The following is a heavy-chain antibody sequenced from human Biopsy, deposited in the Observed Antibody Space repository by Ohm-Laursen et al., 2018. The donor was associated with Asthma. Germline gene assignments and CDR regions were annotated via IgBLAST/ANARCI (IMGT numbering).Heavy chain of an antibody. J-gene: IGHJ4*02. CDR1: GFMFRSFG. V-gene: IGHV3-30*18. D-gene: IGHD5-12*01. CDR2: ISYDGNHK. CDR3: AKRRGYSGHDNDY. Sequence: SLRLSCAAFGFMFRSFGMHWVRQAPGKGLEWVAVISYDGNHKFYEDSVKGRFTISRDNSKNTLYLQMNSLGTEDTAVYYCAKRRGYSGHDNDYWGQGTLVIVSS.